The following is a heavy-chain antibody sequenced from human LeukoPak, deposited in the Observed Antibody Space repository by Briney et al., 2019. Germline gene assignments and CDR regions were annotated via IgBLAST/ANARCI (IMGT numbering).Heavy chain of an antibody. CDR3: ARSVDSSGYYYNYY. V-gene: IGHV1-69*04. J-gene: IGHJ4*02. D-gene: IGHD3-22*01. CDR2: IIPILGIA. CDR1: GGTFSSYA. Sequence: SVKVSCKASGGTFSSYAISWVRQAPGQGLEWMGRIIPILGIANYAQKFQGRVTITADKSTSTAYMELSSLRSEDTAVCYCARSVDSSGYYYNYYWGQGTLVTVSS.